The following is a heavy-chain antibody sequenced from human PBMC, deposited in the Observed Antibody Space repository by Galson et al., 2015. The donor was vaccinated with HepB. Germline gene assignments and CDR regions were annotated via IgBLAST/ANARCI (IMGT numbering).Heavy chain of an antibody. D-gene: IGHD5-24*01. V-gene: IGHV1-69*02. CDR3: AGKLGKRWLQLEGAD. CDR1: GGTFSSYT. J-gene: IGHJ4*02. Sequence: SVKVSCKASGGTFSSYTISWVRQAPGQGLEWMGRIIPILGIANYAQKFQGRVTITADKSTSTAYMELSSLRSEDTAVYYWAGKLGKRWLQLEGADWGQGTLVTVSS. CDR2: IIPILGIA.